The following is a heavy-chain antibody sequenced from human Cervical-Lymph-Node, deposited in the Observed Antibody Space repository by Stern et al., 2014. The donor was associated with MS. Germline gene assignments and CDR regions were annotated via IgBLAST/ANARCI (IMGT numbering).Heavy chain of an antibody. CDR1: GFAFSYYG. Sequence: EVHLVESGGGLVQPGGSLSLSCAASGFAFSYYGMSWVRQAPGKGLECDATLYPNGKNTHYANSVKARFATSRDMSKNTLYLQMNSLTVEDTATYYCAADPSTGGGPWGQGTLVTGTS. CDR2: LYPNGKNT. J-gene: IGHJ4*02. CDR3: AADPSTGGGP. V-gene: IGHV3-23*04. D-gene: IGHD1-1*01.